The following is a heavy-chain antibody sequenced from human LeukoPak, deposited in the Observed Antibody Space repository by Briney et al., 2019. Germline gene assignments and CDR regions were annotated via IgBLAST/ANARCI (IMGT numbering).Heavy chain of an antibody. D-gene: IGHD5-24*01. J-gene: IGHJ4*02. CDR2: INPNSGDT. V-gene: IGHV1-2*02. CDR3: ARVEGYNNSGLD. Sequence: EASVKVSCKASGYTFTGYYMHWVRQAPGQGLEWMGWINPNSGDTNYAQNFQGRVTMTRDTSISTAYMELSRLRSDDTAVYYCARVEGYNNSGLDWGQGTLVTVSS. CDR1: GYTFTGYY.